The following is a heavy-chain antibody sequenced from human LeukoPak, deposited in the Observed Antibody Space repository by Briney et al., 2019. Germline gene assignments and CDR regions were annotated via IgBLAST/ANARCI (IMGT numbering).Heavy chain of an antibody. D-gene: IGHD3-9*01. CDR1: GGTFSSYA. CDR2: IIPIFGIA. CDR3: ARAGTYYDILTGYSFDY. J-gene: IGHJ4*02. Sequence: AASVKVSCKASGGTFSSYAISWVRQAPGQGLEWMGRIIPIFGIANYAQKFQGRVTITADKSTSTAYMELSSLRSEDTAVYYCARAGTYYDILTGYSFDYWGQGTLVTVSS. V-gene: IGHV1-69*04.